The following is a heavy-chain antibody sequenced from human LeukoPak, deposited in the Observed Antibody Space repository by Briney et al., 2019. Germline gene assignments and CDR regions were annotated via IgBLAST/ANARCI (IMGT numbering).Heavy chain of an antibody. D-gene: IGHD3-10*01. J-gene: IGHJ6*02. V-gene: IGHV3-66*01. Sequence: GGSLRLSCAASGFTVSSNYMSWVRQAPGKGLEWVSVIYSGGSTYYADSVKGRFTISRDNSKNTLYLQMNSLRAEDTAVYYCARAGGTMVRGTYYYCMDVWGQGATVTVSS. CDR2: IYSGGST. CDR1: GFTVSSNY. CDR3: ARAGGTMVRGTYYYCMDV.